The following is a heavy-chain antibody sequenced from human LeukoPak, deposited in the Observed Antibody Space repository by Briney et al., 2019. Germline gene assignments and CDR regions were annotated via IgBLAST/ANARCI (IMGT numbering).Heavy chain of an antibody. J-gene: IGHJ4*02. Sequence: GESLKISCKGSGYSFTTYWIGWMRQMPGRGLEWMAIITPGNSDTQYSPSLQGQVTISADKSISTAYLQWSSLKASDSAMYYCATRIDGTYYWGQGILVTVSS. D-gene: IGHD1-26*01. CDR3: ATRIDGTYY. CDR2: ITPGNSDT. V-gene: IGHV5-51*01. CDR1: GYSFTTYW.